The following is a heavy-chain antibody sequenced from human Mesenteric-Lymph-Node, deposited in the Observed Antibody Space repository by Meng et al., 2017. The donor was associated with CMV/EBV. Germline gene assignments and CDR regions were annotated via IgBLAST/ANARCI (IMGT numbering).Heavy chain of an antibody. V-gene: IGHV3-23*01. CDR3: AKLNYYDSSGSDY. CDR1: GFTLSSYA. D-gene: IGHD3-22*01. J-gene: IGHJ4*02. CDR2: ISDSTGST. Sequence: GGSLRLSCAASGFTLSSYAMSWVRQAPGKGLEWVSVISDSTGSTYYADSVKGRFTISRDNSKNTLYLQMNSLRAEDTAVYYCAKLNYYDSSGSDYWGRGTLVTVSS.